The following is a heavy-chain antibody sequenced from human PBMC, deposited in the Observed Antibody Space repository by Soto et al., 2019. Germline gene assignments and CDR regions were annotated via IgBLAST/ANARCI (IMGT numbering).Heavy chain of an antibody. CDR2: IIPIFGTA. D-gene: IGHD3-3*01. V-gene: IGHV1-69*01. J-gene: IGHJ5*02. Sequence: QVQLVQSGAEVRKPGSSVKVSCKASGGTFSRHAISWVRQAPGQGLEWMGGIIPIFGTANHAQKFQGRVTIIADESTSTVYMELSSLRSEDTAMYYCARGNLRFLGPWGQGTLVTVSS. CDR3: ARGNLRFLGP. CDR1: GGTFSRHA.